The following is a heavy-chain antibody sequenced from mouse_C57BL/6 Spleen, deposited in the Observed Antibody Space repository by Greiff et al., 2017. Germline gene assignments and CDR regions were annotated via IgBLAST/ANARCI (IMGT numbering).Heavy chain of an antibody. J-gene: IGHJ1*03. CDR1: GYTFTSYW. D-gene: IGHD6-1*01. CDR2: IDPSDSYT. Sequence: QVQLQQPGAELVMPGASVKLSCKASGYTFTSYWMRWVKQRPGQGLEWIGEIDPSDSYTNYNQKFKGKSTLTLDKSSSTAYMQLSSLTSEDSAVYYCSRSSGYFDVWGTGTTVTVSS. V-gene: IGHV1-69*01. CDR3: SRSSGYFDV.